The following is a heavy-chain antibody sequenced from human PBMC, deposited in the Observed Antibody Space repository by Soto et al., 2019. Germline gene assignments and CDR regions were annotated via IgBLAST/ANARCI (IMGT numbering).Heavy chain of an antibody. J-gene: IGHJ4*02. Sequence: EVQLVESGGGLIQPGGSLRLSCAVSGFTVSNNYMSWVRQAPGKGLEGVSVIYSGGYTAYGDSVKGRFTISRDNSKNTLILKMIALGADARAVYYCGTHRGGGYWGQGTLVTVSS. D-gene: IGHD3-10*01. CDR1: GFTVSNNY. V-gene: IGHV3-53*01. CDR3: GTHRGGGY. CDR2: IYSGGYT.